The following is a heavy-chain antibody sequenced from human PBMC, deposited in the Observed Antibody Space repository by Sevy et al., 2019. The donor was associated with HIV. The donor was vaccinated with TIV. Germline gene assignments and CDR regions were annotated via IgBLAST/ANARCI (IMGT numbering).Heavy chain of an antibody. Sequence: SETLSLTCAVYGGSFSGYYWSWIRQPPGKGLEWIGEINNSGSTNYNPSLKSRVTISVDTSKNQFSLKLSSVTAADKAVYYCARAAARPRGDYYGMDVWGQGTTVTVSS. J-gene: IGHJ6*02. V-gene: IGHV4-34*01. CDR2: INNSGST. CDR3: ARAAARPRGDYYGMDV. CDR1: GGSFSGYY. D-gene: IGHD6-6*01.